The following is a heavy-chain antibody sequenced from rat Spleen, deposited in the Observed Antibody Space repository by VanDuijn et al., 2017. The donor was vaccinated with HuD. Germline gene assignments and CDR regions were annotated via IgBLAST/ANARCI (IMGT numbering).Heavy chain of an antibody. J-gene: IGHJ2*01. CDR3: ARDMGAH. CDR2: MWRGGGT. Sequence: QVQLMESGPGPVQPSETLSLTCTVSGFSLTSYNIHWVRQPPGKGLQWMGVMWRGGGTDYNSDLKSRLSISRDISQNQVFLKMKSLQSEDTSTYYCARDMGAHWGQGVMVTVSS. D-gene: IGHD1-3*01. V-gene: IGHV2-45*01. CDR1: GFSLTSYN.